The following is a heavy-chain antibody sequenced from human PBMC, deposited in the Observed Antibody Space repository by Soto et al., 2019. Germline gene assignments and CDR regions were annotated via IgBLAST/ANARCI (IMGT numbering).Heavy chain of an antibody. Sequence: SETLSLTCTVSGGSISSSSYYWGWIRQPPGKGLEWIGSIYYSGSTYYNPSLKSRVTISLDTSKNQFSLKVSSVTAADTAVYYCARLGYYDSSGYYYYFDYWGQGTLVTVSS. D-gene: IGHD3-22*01. CDR2: IYYSGST. J-gene: IGHJ4*02. CDR1: GGSISSSSYY. V-gene: IGHV4-39*01. CDR3: ARLGYYDSSGYYYYFDY.